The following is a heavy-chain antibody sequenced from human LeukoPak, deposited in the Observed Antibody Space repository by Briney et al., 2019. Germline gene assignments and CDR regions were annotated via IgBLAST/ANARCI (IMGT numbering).Heavy chain of an antibody. CDR2: IYYSGST. CDR3: AREDYSDYNQRGYFDY. Sequence: PSETLSLTCTVSGGSISSYYWSWIRQPPGKGLEWIGYIYYSGSTNYNASLKSRVTISVDTSKNQFSLKLSSVTAADTAVYYCAREDYSDYNQRGYFDYWGQGTLVTVSS. D-gene: IGHD4-11*01. V-gene: IGHV4-59*01. CDR1: GGSISSYY. J-gene: IGHJ4*02.